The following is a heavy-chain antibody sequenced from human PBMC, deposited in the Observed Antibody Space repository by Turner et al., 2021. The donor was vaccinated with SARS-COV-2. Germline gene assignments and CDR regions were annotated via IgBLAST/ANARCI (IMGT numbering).Heavy chain of an antibody. CDR2: FDAKDGET. D-gene: IGHD6-19*01. Sequence: QVQLVQSGPVVKKPGASVKVAGKVSGYTLTEVSMDWVRQDPGKGLEWMGGFDAKDGETIYAQKFQGRVTMTEDTSTDTAYMEMSSLRSGDKAVYYCAEGVAVAGTPSGYYYYYGMDVWGQGTTVTVSS. J-gene: IGHJ6*02. CDR3: AEGVAVAGTPSGYYYYYGMDV. CDR1: GYTLTEVS. V-gene: IGHV1-24*01.